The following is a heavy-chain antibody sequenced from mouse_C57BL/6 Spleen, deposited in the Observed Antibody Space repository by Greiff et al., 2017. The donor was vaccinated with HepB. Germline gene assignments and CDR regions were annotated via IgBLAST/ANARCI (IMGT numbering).Heavy chain of an antibody. D-gene: IGHD2-14*01. J-gene: IGHJ1*03. CDR1: GYSITSGYY. CDR2: ISYDGSN. Sequence: EVHLVESGPGLVKPSQSLSLTCSVTGYSITSGYYWNWIRQFPGNKLEWMGYISYDGSNNYNPSLKNRISITRDTSKNQFFLKLNSVTTEDTATYYCARVGTRYFDVWGTGTTVTVSS. CDR3: ARVGTRYFDV. V-gene: IGHV3-6*01.